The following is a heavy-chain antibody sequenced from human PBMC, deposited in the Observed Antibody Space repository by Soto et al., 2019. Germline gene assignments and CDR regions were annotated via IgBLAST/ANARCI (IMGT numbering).Heavy chain of an antibody. V-gene: IGHV4-4*02. Sequence: QVQLQESGPGLVKPSGTLSLTCAVSGGSISSSYWWSCVRQPPGKGPEWIGEIYHSGSTNYNPSLKSRVTISVYKSKNQFSLKLSSVTAADTAVYYCARVSGSYYYGMDVWGQGTTVTVSS. CDR3: ARVSGSYYYGMDV. CDR1: GGSISSSYW. CDR2: IYHSGST. D-gene: IGHD1-26*01. J-gene: IGHJ6*02.